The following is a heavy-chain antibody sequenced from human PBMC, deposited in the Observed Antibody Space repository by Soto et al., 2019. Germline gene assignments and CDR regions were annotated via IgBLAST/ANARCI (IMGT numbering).Heavy chain of an antibody. CDR2: INNSGGSR. Sequence: GGSLRLSCAASGFTFDDYAMHGVRQAPGKGLEWVLGINNSGGSRWYADSVKGRFTISRDNSKSTLYLQMNSLRVDDTAVYYCAKPPAKSILGGVSWGKGTLVTVGS. CDR3: AKPPAKSILGGVS. J-gene: IGHJ5*02. CDR1: GFTFDDYA. D-gene: IGHD3-16*01. V-gene: IGHV3-23*01.